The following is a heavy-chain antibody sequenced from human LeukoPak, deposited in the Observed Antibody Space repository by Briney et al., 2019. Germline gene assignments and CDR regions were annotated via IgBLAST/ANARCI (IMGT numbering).Heavy chain of an antibody. J-gene: IGHJ4*02. V-gene: IGHV3-23*01. Sequence: GGSLRLSCAASGFTFSSSAMGWVRQAPGKGLEWVSSISNSGDRTHYADSVKGRFTISRDNSKNTLYLQMNSLRAEDTAVYYCAKVAYCGGDCYLSYFDSWGQGTLVTVSS. CDR1: GFTFSSSA. D-gene: IGHD2-21*02. CDR2: ISNSGDRT. CDR3: AKVAYCGGDCYLSYFDS.